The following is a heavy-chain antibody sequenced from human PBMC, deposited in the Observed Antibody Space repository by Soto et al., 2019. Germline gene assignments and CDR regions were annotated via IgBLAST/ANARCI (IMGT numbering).Heavy chain of an antibody. D-gene: IGHD3-16*02. CDR1: GFTFISYN. Sequence: GGSLRLSCAASGFTFISYNMNWVRQAPGRGLEWVSSISGTGIDIHFADSVKGRFVISRDNAKTSLYLQMNSLRPEDTAVYYCARERVVNYTDYYFDYWGHGTLVTVSS. J-gene: IGHJ4*01. CDR2: ISGTGIDI. CDR3: ARERVVNYTDYYFDY. V-gene: IGHV3-21*01.